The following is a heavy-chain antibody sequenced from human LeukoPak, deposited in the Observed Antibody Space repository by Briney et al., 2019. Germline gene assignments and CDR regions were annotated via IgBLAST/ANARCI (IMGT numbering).Heavy chain of an antibody. D-gene: IGHD3-3*01. CDR3: AKGYYDFWSGYWYYFDY. CDR1: GFTFSSYA. V-gene: IGHV3-23*01. CDR2: ISGSGGST. Sequence: GGSLRLSCAASGFTFSSYAMSWVRQAPGKGLEWVSAISGSGGSTYYADSVKGRFTISRDNSKNTLYLQMNSLRAEDTAVYYCAKGYYDFWSGYWYYFDYWGQGTLVTVSS. J-gene: IGHJ4*02.